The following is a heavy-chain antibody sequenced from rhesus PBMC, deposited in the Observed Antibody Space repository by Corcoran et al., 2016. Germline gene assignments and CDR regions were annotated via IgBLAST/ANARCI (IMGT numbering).Heavy chain of an antibody. CDR2: ISGSSGST. D-gene: IGHD3-3*01. Sequence: QLQLQESGPGLVKPSETLSLTCAVSGGSFSGYYWGWIRQPPGKGLEGIGYISGSSGSTDYNPSLKGRVTISTDTSKNQFSLKLSSVTAADTAVYYCARAPYNIWTGYYIDYWGQGVLVTVSS. V-gene: IGHV4-165*01. CDR1: GGSFSGYY. CDR3: ARAPYNIWTGYYIDY. J-gene: IGHJ4*01.